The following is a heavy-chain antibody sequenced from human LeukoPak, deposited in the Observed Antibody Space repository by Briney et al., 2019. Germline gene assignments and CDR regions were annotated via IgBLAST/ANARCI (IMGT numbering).Heavy chain of an antibody. CDR2: IYYSGST. V-gene: IGHV4-34*01. J-gene: IGHJ5*02. Sequence: SETLSLTCAVYGGSFSGYYWSWIRQPPGKGLEWIGSIYYSGSTYYNPSLKSRVTISVDTSKNQFSLKLSSVTAADTAVYYCARLLWFGESGDWFDPWGQGTLVTVSS. CDR1: GGSFSGYY. D-gene: IGHD3-10*01. CDR3: ARLLWFGESGDWFDP.